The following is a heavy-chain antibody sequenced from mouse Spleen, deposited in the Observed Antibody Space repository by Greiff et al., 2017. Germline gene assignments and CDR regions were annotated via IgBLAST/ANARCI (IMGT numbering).Heavy chain of an antibody. J-gene: IGHJ3*01. CDR3: ASLYGNYLAY. CDR1: GYTFTSYG. D-gene: IGHD2-1*01. CDR2: IYPRSGNT. V-gene: IGHV1-81*01. Sequence: QVQLQQSGPELVKPGASVKLSCKASGYTFTSYGISWVKQRTGQGLEWIGEIYPRSGNTYYNEKFKGKATLTADKSSSTAYMELRSLTSEDSAVYFCASLYGNYLAYWGQGTLVTVSA.